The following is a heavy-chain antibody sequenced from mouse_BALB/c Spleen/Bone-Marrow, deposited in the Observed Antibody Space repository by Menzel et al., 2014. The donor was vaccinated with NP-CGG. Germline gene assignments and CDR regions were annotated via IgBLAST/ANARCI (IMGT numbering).Heavy chain of an antibody. CDR1: GINIKDTY. CDR2: IDPANGNT. D-gene: IGHD1-2*01. CDR3: ARYRLGTYFDY. V-gene: IGHV14-3*02. Sequence: EVQLVESGAELVKPGASVKLSCTASGINIKDTYMHWVKRRPEQGLEWIGRIDPANGNTKYDPKFQGKATITADTSSNTAYLQLSSLTSEDTAVYYCARYRLGTYFDYWGQGTTLTVSS. J-gene: IGHJ2*01.